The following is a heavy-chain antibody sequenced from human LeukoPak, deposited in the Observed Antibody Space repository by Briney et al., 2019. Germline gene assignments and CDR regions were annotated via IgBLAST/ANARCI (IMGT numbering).Heavy chain of an antibody. CDR2: INPSGGST. CDR3: AKLTLTDNWFDP. CDR1: GYTFTSYY. Sequence: GASVKVSCKASGYTFTSYYMHWVRQAPGQGLEWMGIINPSGGSTSYAQKFQGRVTMTTDTSTSTAYMELRSLRSDDTAVYYCAKLTLTDNWFDPWGQGTPVTVSS. D-gene: IGHD2-15*01. J-gene: IGHJ5*02. V-gene: IGHV1-46*01.